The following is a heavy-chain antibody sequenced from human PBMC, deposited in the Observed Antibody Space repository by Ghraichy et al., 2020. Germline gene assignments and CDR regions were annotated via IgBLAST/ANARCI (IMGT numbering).Heavy chain of an antibody. D-gene: IGHD1-14*01. CDR1: GFTFSNYA. CDR3: AKGGPLDAFDV. V-gene: IGHV3-23*01. Sequence: GESLNISCADSGFTFSNYAVTWVRQAPGKGLEWVSVISGSGERTYYTDSVKGRFTISREKSKNTVNLQMNSLRAEDTALYYCAKGGPLDAFDVWGPGTMVIVSS. CDR2: ISGSGERT. J-gene: IGHJ3*01.